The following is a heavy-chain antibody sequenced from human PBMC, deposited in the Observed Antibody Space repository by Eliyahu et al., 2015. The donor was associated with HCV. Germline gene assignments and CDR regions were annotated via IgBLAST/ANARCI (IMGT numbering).Heavy chain of an antibody. Sequence: QVQLQQWGAGLLKPSETLSLTCGVHGGSFRGYYWTWIRQPPGKGLEWIGEINYAGSTNYNPSLKSRITISLDTSKNQFSLKLSSATAADTAVYYCARRLQFDAIFGVVTRYHGMDVWGQGTTVTVSS. CDR1: GGSFRGYY. J-gene: IGHJ6*02. CDR2: INYAGST. D-gene: IGHD3-3*01. CDR3: ARRLQFDAIFGVVTRYHGMDV. V-gene: IGHV4-34*01.